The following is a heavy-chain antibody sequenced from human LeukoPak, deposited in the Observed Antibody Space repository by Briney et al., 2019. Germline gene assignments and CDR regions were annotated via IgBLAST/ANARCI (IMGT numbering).Heavy chain of an antibody. J-gene: IGHJ4*02. CDR2: ISSSSSYI. CDR1: GFTFSSYS. V-gene: IGHV3-21*01. CDR3: ARAKVGYYDSSGAFDY. Sequence: GGSLRLSCAASGFTFSSYSMNWVRQAPGKGLEWVSSISSSSSYIYYADSVKGRFTISRDNARNSLYLQMNSLRAEDTAVYYCARAKVGYYDSSGAFDYWGQGTLVTVSS. D-gene: IGHD3-22*01.